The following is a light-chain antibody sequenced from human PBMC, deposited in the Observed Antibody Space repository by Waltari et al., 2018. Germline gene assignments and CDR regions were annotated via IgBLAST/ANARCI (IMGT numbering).Light chain of an antibody. Sequence: SRKARESVRRTLAWYQQKPGQAPKLRSDGASIRATGIPDRFTGSGSGTDFSLTISSLEPEEFAIYFCQHYVRLPATFGQGTKVEIK. CDR3: QHYVRLPAT. CDR2: GAS. V-gene: IGKV3-20*01. CDR1: ESVRRT. J-gene: IGKJ1*01.